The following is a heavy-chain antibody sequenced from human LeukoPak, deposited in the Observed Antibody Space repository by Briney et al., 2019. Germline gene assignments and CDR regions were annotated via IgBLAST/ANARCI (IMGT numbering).Heavy chain of an antibody. CDR3: ARLPNYGDY. V-gene: IGHV4-38-2*01. D-gene: IGHD5-24*01. J-gene: IGHJ4*02. Sequence: SETLSLTCAVSGYSISSGYYWGWIRQPPGKGLEWIGSIYYSGSTYCNPSLKSRVTISVDTSKNQFSLKLNSVTAADTAVYYCARLPNYGDYWGQGTLVTVSS. CDR2: IYYSGST. CDR1: GYSISSGYY.